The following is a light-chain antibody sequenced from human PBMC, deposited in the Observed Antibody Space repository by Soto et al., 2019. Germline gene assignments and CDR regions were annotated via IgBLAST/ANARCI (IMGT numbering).Light chain of an antibody. Sequence: QSVLTQPASVSGSPGQSITISCTGTSSDVGGYNHVSWYQHHPGKAPKLMIYEVSNRPSGVSNRFSGSKSGNTASLTISGLQAEDEADYYCSSYTSSSYTSTNAYVFGTGTKLTVL. CDR1: SSDVGGYNH. CDR2: EVS. J-gene: IGLJ1*01. CDR3: SSYTSSSYTSTNAYV. V-gene: IGLV2-14*01.